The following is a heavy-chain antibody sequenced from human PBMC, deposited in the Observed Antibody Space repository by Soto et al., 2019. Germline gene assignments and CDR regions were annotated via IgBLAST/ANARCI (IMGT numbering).Heavy chain of an antibody. CDR2: IYYSGYT. J-gene: IGHJ4*02. V-gene: IGHV4-59*07. CDR3: ARASGDSFFDL. CDR1: GRSISGLY. D-gene: IGHD4-17*01. Sequence: SDILSLTCTLPGRSISGLYWSWLRQPPGKGLECIGSIYYSGYTNYNPSLKSRVTMSVDTSKNQFSPKLSSVTAADTAVYYCARASGDSFFDLWGQGTLVTVSS.